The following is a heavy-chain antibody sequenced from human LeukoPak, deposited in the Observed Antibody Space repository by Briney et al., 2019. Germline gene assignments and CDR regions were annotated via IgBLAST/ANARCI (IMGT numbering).Heavy chain of an antibody. Sequence: PGGSLRLSCAASGFTFSSYSMNWVRQAPGKGLEWVSYISSSSSTIYYADSVKGRFTISRDNTKNTLYLQMNSLRADDTAVYYCARAAYDSSGYLTLWGQGTLVTVSS. J-gene: IGHJ4*02. CDR3: ARAAYDSSGYLTL. V-gene: IGHV3-48*01. CDR2: ISSSSSTI. D-gene: IGHD3-22*01. CDR1: GFTFSSYS.